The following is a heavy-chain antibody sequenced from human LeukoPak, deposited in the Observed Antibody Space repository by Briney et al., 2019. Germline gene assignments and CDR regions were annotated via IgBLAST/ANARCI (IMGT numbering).Heavy chain of an antibody. CDR1: GGSISSGDYY. V-gene: IGHV4-30-4*01. Sequence: QTLSLTCTVSGGSISSGDYYWSWIRQPPGKGLEWIGYIYYSGSTYYNPSLKSRVTISVDTSKNQFSLKLSSVTAADTAVYYCAREVTMVRGVIGVGFDYWGQGTLVTVSS. CDR3: AREVTMVRGVIGVGFDY. D-gene: IGHD3-10*01. CDR2: IYYSGST. J-gene: IGHJ4*02.